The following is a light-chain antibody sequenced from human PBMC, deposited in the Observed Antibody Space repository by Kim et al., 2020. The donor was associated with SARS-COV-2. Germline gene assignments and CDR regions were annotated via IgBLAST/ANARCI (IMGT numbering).Light chain of an antibody. CDR2: AAS. V-gene: IGKV3-15*01. CDR3: QQYNYWWT. CDR1: QSVGRY. J-gene: IGKJ1*01. Sequence: PGEAFTLSCRASQSVGRYLACYQQKAGQVTRLLIYAASTRVSGIQARFSGSGSGTEFTLTISSLQSEDFAVYYCQQYNYWWTFGQGTKVDIK.